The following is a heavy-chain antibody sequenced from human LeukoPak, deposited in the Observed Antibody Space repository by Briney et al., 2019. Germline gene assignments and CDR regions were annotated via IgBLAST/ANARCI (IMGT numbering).Heavy chain of an antibody. Sequence: SSETLSLTCTVSGGSISSSSYYWGWIRQPPGKGLEWIGSIYYSGSTYYNPSLKSRVTISVDTSKNQFSLKLSSVTAADTAVYYCARGRYCSGGSCYPSWFDPWGQGTLVTVSS. J-gene: IGHJ5*02. CDR3: ARGRYCSGGSCYPSWFDP. D-gene: IGHD2-15*01. CDR1: GGSISSSSYY. V-gene: IGHV4-39*01. CDR2: IYYSGST.